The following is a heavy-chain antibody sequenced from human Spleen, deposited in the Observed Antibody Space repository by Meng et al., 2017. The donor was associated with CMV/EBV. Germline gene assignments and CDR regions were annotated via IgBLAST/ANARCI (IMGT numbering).Heavy chain of an antibody. D-gene: IGHD2-2*01. Sequence: GESLKISCAASGFTFSSYEMNWVRQAPGKGLEWVSYISSSGSTIYYADSVKGRFTITRDNAKNSLYLQMNSLRAEDTAVYYCVRADPTKKSSSTSCLDYWGQGTLVTVSS. J-gene: IGHJ4*02. CDR1: GFTFSSYE. CDR2: ISSSGSTI. CDR3: VRADPTKKSSSTSCLDY. V-gene: IGHV3-48*03.